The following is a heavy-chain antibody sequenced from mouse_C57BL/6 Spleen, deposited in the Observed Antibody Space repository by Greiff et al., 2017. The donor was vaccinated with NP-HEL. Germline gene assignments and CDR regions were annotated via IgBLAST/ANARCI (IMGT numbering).Heavy chain of an antibody. CDR2: ISSGSSTI. CDR1: GFTFSDYG. J-gene: IGHJ4*01. CDR3: ARVHYGSSQAMDY. V-gene: IGHV5-17*01. D-gene: IGHD1-1*01. Sequence: EVQLVESGGGLVKPGGSLKLSCAASGFTFSDYGMHWVRQAPEKGLEWVAHISSGSSTIYYADTVKGRFTISRDNAKNTLFLQMTSLRSEDTAMYYCARVHYGSSQAMDYWGQGTSVTVSS.